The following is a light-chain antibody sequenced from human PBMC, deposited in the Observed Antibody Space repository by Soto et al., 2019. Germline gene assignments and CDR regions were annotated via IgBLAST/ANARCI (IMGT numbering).Light chain of an antibody. V-gene: IGKV3-20*01. J-gene: IGKJ3*01. CDR2: GAS. Sequence: DIVLTQSPGTLSLSPGETATLSCRASQSLAGNYLAWYQQKPGQAPRLLISGASSRATGIPDRFSGSGSGTDFTLTISGLEPEDFAVYYCQQYVSTTTFGPGTKVDIK. CDR1: QSLAGNY. CDR3: QQYVSTTT.